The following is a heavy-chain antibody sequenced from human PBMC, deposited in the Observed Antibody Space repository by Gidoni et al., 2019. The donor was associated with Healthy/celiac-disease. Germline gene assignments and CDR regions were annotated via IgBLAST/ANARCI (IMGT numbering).Heavy chain of an antibody. Sequence: STNYNPSLKSRVTISVDTSKNQFSLKLSSVTAADTAVYYCARRKVYSSGWYSRDSNGHGMDVWGQGTTVTVSS. D-gene: IGHD6-19*01. CDR3: ARRKVYSSGWYSRDSNGHGMDV. V-gene: IGHV4-34*01. CDR2: ST. J-gene: IGHJ6*02.